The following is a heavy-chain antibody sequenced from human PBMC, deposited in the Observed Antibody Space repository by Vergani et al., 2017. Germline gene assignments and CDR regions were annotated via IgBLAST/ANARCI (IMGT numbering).Heavy chain of an antibody. CDR3: AKGRIFVVPAAKQYFQH. CDR2: ISGSGGST. D-gene: IGHD2-2*01. CDR1: GFSFTTYA. Sequence: EVQLLESGGDLVQPGGSLRLSCAASGFSFTTYAMSWVRQAPGKGLEWVSTISGSGGSTYYADSVKGRFTISRDNSKNTLYLQMNSLRAEDTAVYHCAKGRIFVVPAAKQYFQHWGQGTLVTVSS. J-gene: IGHJ1*01. V-gene: IGHV3-23*01.